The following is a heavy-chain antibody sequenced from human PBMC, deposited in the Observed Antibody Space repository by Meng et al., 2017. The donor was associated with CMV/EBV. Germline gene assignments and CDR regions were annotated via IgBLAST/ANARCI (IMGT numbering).Heavy chain of an antibody. CDR2: ISSSGSTI. D-gene: IGHD5-12*01. J-gene: IGHJ4*02. CDR1: GFTFSSYE. CDR3: AKGRGDSDYDFEY. Sequence: GGSLRLSCAASGFTFSSYEMNWVRQAPGKGLEWVSYISSSGSTIYYADSVKGRFTISRDNAKNSLYLQMNSLRAEDTAVYYCAKGRGDSDYDFEYWGRGTLVTVSS. V-gene: IGHV3-48*03.